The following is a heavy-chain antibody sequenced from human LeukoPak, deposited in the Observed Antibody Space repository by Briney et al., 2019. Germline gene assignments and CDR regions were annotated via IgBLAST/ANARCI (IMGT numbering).Heavy chain of an antibody. CDR3: ARDCSPVAGTTYFDY. J-gene: IGHJ4*02. CDR1: GDSISSGSYY. D-gene: IGHD6-19*01. Sequence: KTSETLSLTCSVSGDSISSGSYYWGWIRQPPGKGLEWIGSIYYSGSTYYNPSLKSRVTISVDTSKNQFSLKLSSVTVADTAVYYCARDCSPVAGTTYFDYWGQGTLVTVSS. CDR2: IYYSGST. V-gene: IGHV4-39*07.